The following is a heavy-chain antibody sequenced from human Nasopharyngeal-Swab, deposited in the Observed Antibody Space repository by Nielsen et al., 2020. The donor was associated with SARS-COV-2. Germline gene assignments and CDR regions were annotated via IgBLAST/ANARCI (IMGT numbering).Heavy chain of an antibody. D-gene: IGHD5-18*01. CDR3: ARDMASYTAMVTGY. Sequence: RGSLRLSCAASGFTFSSYGMHWVRQAPGKGLEWVAVIWYDGSNKYYADSVKGRFTISRDNSKNTLYLQMNSLRAEDTAVYYCARDMASYTAMVTGYWGQGTLVTVSS. CDR2: IWYDGSNK. CDR1: GFTFSSYG. J-gene: IGHJ4*02. V-gene: IGHV3-33*01.